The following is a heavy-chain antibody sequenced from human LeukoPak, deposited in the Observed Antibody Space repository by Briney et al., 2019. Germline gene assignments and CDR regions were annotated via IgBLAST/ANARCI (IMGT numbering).Heavy chain of an antibody. V-gene: IGHV3-13*01. J-gene: IGHJ4*02. Sequence: GGSLRLSCSASGFTFSNYDMHWIRQAPGKGLEWVSVIDTPGGTYYPDSVKGRFTISKDNAKNTVYLQMNSLRAEDTAVYYCVSFYETYWGRGTLVTVSS. D-gene: IGHD2/OR15-2a*01. CDR1: GFTFSNYD. CDR3: VSFYETY. CDR2: IDTPGGT.